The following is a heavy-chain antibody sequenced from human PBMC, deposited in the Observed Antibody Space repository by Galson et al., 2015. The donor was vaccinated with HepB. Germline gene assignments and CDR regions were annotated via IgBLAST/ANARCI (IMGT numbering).Heavy chain of an antibody. Sequence: SLRLSCAASGFTFSSYAMHWVRQAPGKGLEWVAVISYDGSNKYYADSVKGRLTISRDNSKNTLYLQMNSLRAEDTAVYYCARGGWGYSNYGGFDYWGQGTLVTVSS. CDR3: ARGGWGYSNYGGFDY. CDR2: ISYDGSNK. J-gene: IGHJ4*02. D-gene: IGHD4-11*01. V-gene: IGHV3-30-3*01. CDR1: GFTFSSYA.